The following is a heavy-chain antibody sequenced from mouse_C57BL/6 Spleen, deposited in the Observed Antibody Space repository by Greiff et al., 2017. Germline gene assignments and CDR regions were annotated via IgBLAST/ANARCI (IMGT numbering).Heavy chain of an antibody. V-gene: IGHV1-75*01. J-gene: IGHJ4*01. CDR3: ARGGLRLGENYYAMDY. D-gene: IGHD2-4*01. CDR1: GYTFTSYW. CDR2: IFPGSGST. Sequence: QVQLQQPGAELVRPGSSVKLSCKASGYTFTSYWMHWVKQRPGQGLEWIGWIFPGSGSTYYNEKFKGKATLTVDKSSSTAYMLLSSLTSEDSAVYFCARGGLRLGENYYAMDYWGQGTSVTVSS.